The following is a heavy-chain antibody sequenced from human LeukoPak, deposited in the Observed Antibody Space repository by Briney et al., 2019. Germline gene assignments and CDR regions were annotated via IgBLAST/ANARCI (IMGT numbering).Heavy chain of an antibody. CDR2: INHSGST. J-gene: IGHJ2*01. CDR3: ARDRGYCSSTGCYGFRYFDL. Sequence: SETLSLTCAVYGGSFSGYYWSWIRQPPGKGLEWIGEINHSGSTNYNPSLKSRVTISVDTSKNQFSLKLSSVTAADTAVYYCARDRGYCSSTGCYGFRYFDLWGRGTLVTVSS. V-gene: IGHV4-34*01. D-gene: IGHD2-2*01. CDR1: GGSFSGYY.